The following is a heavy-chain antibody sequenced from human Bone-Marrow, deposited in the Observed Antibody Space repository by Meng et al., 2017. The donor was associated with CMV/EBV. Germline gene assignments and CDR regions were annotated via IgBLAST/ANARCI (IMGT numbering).Heavy chain of an antibody. CDR2: INQSGST. CDR3: SRGRVRGLAMAGVNTHPWFDY. J-gene: IGHJ4*01. D-gene: IGHD6-19*01. CDR1: GGSDDY. Sequence: SETLSLTCAVYGGSDDYWNWIRQFPGKGLEWIGEINQSGSTNYNPSLKSRVTISVDTSKNQFSLRLNAVTAADTAVYYCSRGRVRGLAMAGVNTHPWFDYWGHGTLVTVSS. V-gene: IGHV4-34*01.